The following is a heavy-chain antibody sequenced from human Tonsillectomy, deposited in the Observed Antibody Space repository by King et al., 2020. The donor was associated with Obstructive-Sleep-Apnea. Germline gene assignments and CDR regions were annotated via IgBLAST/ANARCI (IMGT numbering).Heavy chain of an antibody. Sequence: VQLVEAGGGVVQPGRSLRLSCAASGFTFSRYAIHWVGQAPGKGLEWVTVISDDGSDKYYADSVKGRFTLSRDNSKNTLSLQMHSLIPDDTAGYYCARGGKPALVDILTGYYRALDSWGQGILVTVSS. CDR3: ARGGKPALVDILTGYYRALDS. CDR1: GFTFSRYA. D-gene: IGHD3-9*01. V-gene: IGHV3-30-3*01. J-gene: IGHJ4*02. CDR2: ISDDGSDK.